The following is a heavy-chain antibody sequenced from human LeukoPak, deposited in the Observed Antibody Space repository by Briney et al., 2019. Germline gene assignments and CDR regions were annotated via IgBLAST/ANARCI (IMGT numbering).Heavy chain of an antibody. D-gene: IGHD3-22*01. CDR2: ITPIFGTA. CDR1: GGTFSSYA. Sequence: SVKVSCKASGGTFSSYAISWVRQAPGQGLEWVGGITPIFGTANYAQKFQGRVTITTDESTSTAYMELSSLRSEDTAAYYCERDINYYDSSGYYRYNWFDPWGQGTLVTVSS. J-gene: IGHJ5*02. CDR3: ERDINYYDSSGYYRYNWFDP. V-gene: IGHV1-69*05.